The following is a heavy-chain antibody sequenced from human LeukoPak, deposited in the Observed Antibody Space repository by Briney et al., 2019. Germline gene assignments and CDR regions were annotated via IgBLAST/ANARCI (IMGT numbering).Heavy chain of an antibody. CDR1: GFTFSNAW. CDR2: IRSKAYGGTT. J-gene: IGHJ4*02. D-gene: IGHD6-13*01. Sequence: PGGSLRLSCAASGFTFSNAWMSWFRQAPGKGLEWVGFIRSKAYGGTTEYAASVKGRFTISRDDSKSIAYLQMNSLKTEDTAVYYCTRVVIAAAARDSDWGQGTLVTVSS. CDR3: TRVVIAAAARDSD. V-gene: IGHV3-49*03.